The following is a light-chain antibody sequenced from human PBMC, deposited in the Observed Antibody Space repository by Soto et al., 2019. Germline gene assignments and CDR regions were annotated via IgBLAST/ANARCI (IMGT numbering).Light chain of an antibody. CDR2: TND. J-gene: IGLJ1*01. Sequence: QSVLTQPPSVSGTPGQRVTISCSGSTSNIGTNTVNWFQHLPGTAPKLLIYTNDQRPSGVPDRFSGSRPGTSASLAISGLQSEDEADYYCATWDDSVYVFGTGTKVTVL. V-gene: IGLV1-44*01. CDR3: ATWDDSVYV. CDR1: TSNIGTNT.